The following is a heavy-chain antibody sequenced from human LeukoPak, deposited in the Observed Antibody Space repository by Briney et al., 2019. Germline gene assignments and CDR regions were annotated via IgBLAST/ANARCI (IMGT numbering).Heavy chain of an antibody. CDR3: AREDILVRGVIKVYYYGMDV. Sequence: PGGSLRLSCAASGFTFNTYGMHWVRQAPGKGLDWVALIWYDGSKKYYTDSVKGRFTISRDNSKNTLYLQMNSLRAEDTAVYYCAREDILVRGVIKVYYYGMDVWGQGTTVTVSS. J-gene: IGHJ6*02. CDR2: IWYDGSKK. D-gene: IGHD3-10*01. V-gene: IGHV3-30*02. CDR1: GFTFNTYG.